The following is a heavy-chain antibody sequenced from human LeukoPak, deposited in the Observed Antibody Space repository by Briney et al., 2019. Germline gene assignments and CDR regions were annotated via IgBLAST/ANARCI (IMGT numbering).Heavy chain of an antibody. D-gene: IGHD3-10*01. CDR3: VREGRGPQTDY. Sequence: ASVKVSCKASGYTFTYYYMHWVRQAPGQGLEWMGWINPNRGATNYAQKFQGRVTMTRDTSISTAYMEVSRLRSDDTAVYYCVREGRGPQTDYWGQGALVTVSS. J-gene: IGHJ4*02. CDR2: INPNRGAT. V-gene: IGHV1-2*02. CDR1: GYTFTYYY.